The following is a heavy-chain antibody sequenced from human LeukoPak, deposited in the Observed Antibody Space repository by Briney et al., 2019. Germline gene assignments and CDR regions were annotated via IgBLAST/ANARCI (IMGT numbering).Heavy chain of an antibody. D-gene: IGHD2-2*01. CDR2: MNPDKGGA. Sequence: ASVKVSCKASGYTFTDFYMLWVRQAPGQGLEWMGLMNPDKGGAWYARKFQGRVTMTGNTSRDTSTTTVYMELNNLRSEDTAVYYCVREREYCSGANCYGADSWGQGTLVTVSS. J-gene: IGHJ4*02. CDR3: VREREYCSGANCYGADS. V-gene: IGHV1-46*01. CDR1: GYTFTDFY.